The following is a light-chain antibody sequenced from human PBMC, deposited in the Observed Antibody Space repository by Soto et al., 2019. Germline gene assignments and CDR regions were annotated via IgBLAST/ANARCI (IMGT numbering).Light chain of an antibody. V-gene: IGKV1-12*01. J-gene: IGKJ3*01. CDR3: SQDNSFPFP. CDR1: QGISSW. CDR2: VAS. Sequence: DIQMTQSPSSVSASVGDRVTITCRASQGISSWLAWYQQKPGKAPKLLIYVASTLQSGVPSRFSGSGSGTDFPPRISSLQPEDFATYFFSQDNSFPFPFGPGTKVDIK.